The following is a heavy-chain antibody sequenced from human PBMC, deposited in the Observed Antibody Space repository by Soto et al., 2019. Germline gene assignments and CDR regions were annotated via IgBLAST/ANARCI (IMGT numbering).Heavy chain of an antibody. D-gene: IGHD6-13*01. V-gene: IGHV3-48*02. CDR1: GVTFSSYS. J-gene: IGHJ4*02. CDR3: AITEKYSSSWFDY. CDR2: ISSSSSTI. Sequence: QPGGCIKLGSAAAGVTFSSYSMDWARQDTGKGLEWVSYISSSSSTIYYADSVKGRFTISRDNAKNSLYLQMNSLRDEDTAVYYCAITEKYSSSWFDYWGQGTLVTVSS.